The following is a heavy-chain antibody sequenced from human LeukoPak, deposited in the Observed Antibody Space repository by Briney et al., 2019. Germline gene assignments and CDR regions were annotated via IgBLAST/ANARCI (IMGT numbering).Heavy chain of an antibody. D-gene: IGHD4-17*01. V-gene: IGHV3-74*01. J-gene: IGHJ4*02. CDR1: GFTVSSNY. CDR2: INSDGSST. CDR3: ARLTYGDYSY. Sequence: GGSLRLSCAASGFTVSSNYMSWVRQAPGKGLVWVSRINSDGSSTSYADSVKGRFTISRDNAKNTLYLQMNSLRAEDTAVYYCARLTYGDYSYWGQGTLVTVSS.